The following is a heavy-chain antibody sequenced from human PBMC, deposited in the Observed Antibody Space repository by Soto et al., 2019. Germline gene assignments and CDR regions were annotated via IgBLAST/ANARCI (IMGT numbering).Heavy chain of an antibody. CDR2: ISGSGGST. Sequence: EVQLLESGGGLVQPGGSLRLSCAASGFTFSIYDMNWVRQAPGKGLDWVSGISGSGGSTFYADSVKGRFTISRDNSKNTLYLQINSLRAEDTAVYYCAIFHHYASWGQGTLVTVSS. CDR1: GFTFSIYD. D-gene: IGHD2-2*01. V-gene: IGHV3-23*01. J-gene: IGHJ5*02. CDR3: AIFHHYAS.